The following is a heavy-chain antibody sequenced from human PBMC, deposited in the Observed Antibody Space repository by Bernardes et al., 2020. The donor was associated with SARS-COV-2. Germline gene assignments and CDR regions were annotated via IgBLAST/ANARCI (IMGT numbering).Heavy chain of an antibody. CDR3: ARDLSGYSSSSSWYVGDWFDP. Sequence: ASVKVSCKASGYTFTSYGISWVRQAPGQGLEWMGWISAYNGNTNYAQKLQGRVTMTTDTSTSTAYMELRSLRSDDTAVYYCARDLSGYSSSSSWYVGDWFDPWGQGTLVTVSS. CDR1: GYTFTSYG. CDR2: ISAYNGNT. J-gene: IGHJ5*02. V-gene: IGHV1-18*01. D-gene: IGHD6-13*01.